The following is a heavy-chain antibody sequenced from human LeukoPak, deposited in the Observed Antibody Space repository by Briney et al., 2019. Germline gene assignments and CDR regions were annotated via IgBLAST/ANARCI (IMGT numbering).Heavy chain of an antibody. CDR2: ISSSGSTI. V-gene: IGHV3-48*04. CDR1: GFTFSSYS. J-gene: IGHJ4*02. CDR3: ARDPRPSMGATNVDY. D-gene: IGHD1-26*01. Sequence: GGSLRLSCAASGFTFSSYSMNWVRQAPGKGLEWVSYISSSGSTIYYADSVKGRFTISRDNAKNSLYLQMNSLRAEDTAVYYCARDPRPSMGATNVDYWGQGTLVTVSS.